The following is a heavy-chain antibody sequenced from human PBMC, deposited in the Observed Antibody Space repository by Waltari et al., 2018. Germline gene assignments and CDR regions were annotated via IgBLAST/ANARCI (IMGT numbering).Heavy chain of an antibody. V-gene: IGHV4-61*02. J-gene: IGHJ3*02. Sequence: QVQLQESGPGLVKPSQTLSLTCTVSGGSISSGSYYWSWIRQPAGKGLEWIGRIYTSGSTNYNPSLKSRVTISVDTSKNQCSLKRSAVTAADTAVYYCARGQMIVDPDDAFDIWGQGTMVTVSS. D-gene: IGHD3-22*01. CDR1: GGSISSGSYY. CDR2: IYTSGST. CDR3: ARGQMIVDPDDAFDI.